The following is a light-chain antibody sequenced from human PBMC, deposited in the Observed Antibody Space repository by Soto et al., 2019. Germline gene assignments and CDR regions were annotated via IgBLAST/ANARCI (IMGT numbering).Light chain of an antibody. CDR3: QQYDTLPS. CDR1: QDIRKY. V-gene: IGKV1-33*01. Sequence: DIQMTQSPSSLSASVGDRVTITCQASQDIRKYLNWYQQKPGKAPKLLIYGASNLEIGVPSRFSGGGSGTEFTFTIRSLQPEDIGTYYCQQYDTLPSFGGGTKVDIK. J-gene: IGKJ4*01. CDR2: GAS.